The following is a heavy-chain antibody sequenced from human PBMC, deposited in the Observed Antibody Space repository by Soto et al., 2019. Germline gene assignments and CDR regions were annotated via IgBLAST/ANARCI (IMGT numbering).Heavy chain of an antibody. D-gene: IGHD2-15*01. CDR3: ARVPSVVTPGNDYFGVDV. V-gene: IGHV5-51*01. CDR2: IYPNDADT. CDR1: GYSFTYYW. Sequence: EVRLAQSGGEVKKPGESLKISCKGSGYSFTYYWIAWVRQRPGKDLEWMGIIYPNDADTRYNPAFQGQVTISADESISTAYLQWTSLKTSDTAMYYCARVPSVVTPGNDYFGVDVWGQGTTVIVSS. J-gene: IGHJ6*02.